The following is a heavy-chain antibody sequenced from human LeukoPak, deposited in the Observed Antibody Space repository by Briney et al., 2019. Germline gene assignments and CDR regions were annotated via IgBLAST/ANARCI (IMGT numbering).Heavy chain of an antibody. D-gene: IGHD3-10*01. CDR3: ATITMVRGVRNYFDY. CDR2: ISGSGGDT. CDR1: GFTFSIYA. V-gene: IGHV3-23*01. Sequence: QPGGSLRLSCAASGFTFSIYAMSWIRQAPGKGLEWVSGISGSGGDTYYADSVKGRFTITRDNSRNTLYLQMNSLRAEDTAVYYCATITMVRGVRNYFDYWSQGTLVTVSS. J-gene: IGHJ4*02.